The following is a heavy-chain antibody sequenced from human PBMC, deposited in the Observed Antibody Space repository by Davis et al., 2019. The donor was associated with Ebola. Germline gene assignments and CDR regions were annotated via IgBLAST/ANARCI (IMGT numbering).Heavy chain of an antibody. J-gene: IGHJ6*02. CDR2: IYSGGST. D-gene: IGHD2-15*01. V-gene: IGHV3-53*01. CDR3: ARGGVVVAAINQDYYYYYGMDV. CDR1: GFTVSSNY. Sequence: PGGSLRLSCAASGFTVSSNYMSWVRQAPGKGLEWVSVIYSGGSTYYADSVKGRFTISRDNSKNTLYLQMNSLRAEDTAVDYCARGGVVVAAINQDYYYYYGMDVWGQGTTVTVSS.